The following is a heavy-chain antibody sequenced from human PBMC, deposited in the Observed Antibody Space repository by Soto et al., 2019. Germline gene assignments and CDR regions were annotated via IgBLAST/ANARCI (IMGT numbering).Heavy chain of an antibody. D-gene: IGHD1-26*01. J-gene: IGHJ4*02. CDR3: AKGSYSGAYPEFDY. CDR1: GFSFSSYD. Sequence: VGSLRLSCAASGFSFSSYDMYWVRQAPGKGLEWVAAISYDGTKKYYADSVKGRFTLSRDNSKNTLYLQMNSLRAGDTAVYYCAKGSYSGAYPEFDYWGQGSLVTVSS. CDR2: ISYDGTKK. V-gene: IGHV3-30*18.